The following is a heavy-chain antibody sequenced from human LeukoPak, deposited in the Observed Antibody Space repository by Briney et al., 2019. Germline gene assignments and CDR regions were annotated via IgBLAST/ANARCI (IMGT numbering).Heavy chain of an antibody. CDR2: IKQDGSER. CDR1: GFTFSSSW. D-gene: IGHD2-2*01. V-gene: IGHV3-7*01. Sequence: PGGSLRLSCAASGFTFSSSWMSWVRQAPGKGLEWVANIKQDGSERYYVDSVKGRFTISRDNAKNSLYLQMNSLRAEDTAVYYCACSRTNDYWGQGTLVTVSS. CDR3: ACSRTNDY. J-gene: IGHJ4*02.